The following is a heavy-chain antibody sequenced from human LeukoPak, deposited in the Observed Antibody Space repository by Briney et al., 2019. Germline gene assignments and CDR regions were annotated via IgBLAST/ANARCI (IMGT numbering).Heavy chain of an antibody. CDR1: GYTFTSYY. D-gene: IGHD3-10*01. V-gene: IGHV1-46*01. CDR3: ARAEFMVRGIIMDY. CDR2: MNPSGGST. J-gene: IGHJ4*02. Sequence: ASVKVSCKASGYTFTSYYMHWVRQAPGQGLEWLGIMNPSGGSTVYAQKFEGRVTMTRVTSTSTVYMELSSLKSEDTAVYYCARAEFMVRGIIMDYWGQGTLVSVSS.